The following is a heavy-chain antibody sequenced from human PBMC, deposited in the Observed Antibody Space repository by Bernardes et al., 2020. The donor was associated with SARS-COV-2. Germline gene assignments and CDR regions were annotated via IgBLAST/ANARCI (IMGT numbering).Heavy chain of an antibody. J-gene: IGHJ4*02. V-gene: IGHV4-34*01. CDR1: GGSFSGYY. D-gene: IGHD3-10*01. CDR2: INDSGSS. Sequence: SETLSLTCAVYGGSFSGYYWSWLRQPPGKGLEWIGRINDSGSSNYNPSLTSRVTISLDTSKNQFSLKMTSVTAADTAVYYCASQAPNQLLWFGELLSDYFDYWGQGTLVTVSS. CDR3: ASQAPNQLLWFGELLSDYFDY.